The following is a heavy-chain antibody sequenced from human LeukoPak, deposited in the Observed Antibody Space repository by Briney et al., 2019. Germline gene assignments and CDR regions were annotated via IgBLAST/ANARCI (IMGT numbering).Heavy chain of an antibody. CDR3: ARGGTTLIVPTS. V-gene: IGHV3-53*01. CDR1: GFTVSSNY. D-gene: IGHD3-22*01. J-gene: IGHJ5*02. CDR2: IYTGGNT. Sequence: GRSLRLSCAASGFTVSSNYMTWVRQAPGKGLEWVSVIYTGGNTYYADSVKGRFIISRDNAKNTLYLQMNSLRADDTPVYYWARGGTTLIVPTSWGQGTLVTVSS.